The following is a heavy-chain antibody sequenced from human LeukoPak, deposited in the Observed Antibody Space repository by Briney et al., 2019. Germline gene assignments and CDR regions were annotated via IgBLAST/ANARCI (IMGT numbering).Heavy chain of an antibody. CDR2: ISGSGGST. CDR1: GFTFSSYA. Sequence: GGSLRLSCAASGFTFSSYAMSWVRQAPGKGLEWVSAISGSGGSTYYADSVKGRFTISRDNSKNTLYLQMNSLRAEDTAVYYCAKDGYDFWSGTYCYYYYGMDVWGQGTTVTVSS. D-gene: IGHD3-3*01. J-gene: IGHJ6*02. V-gene: IGHV3-23*01. CDR3: AKDGYDFWSGTYCYYYYGMDV.